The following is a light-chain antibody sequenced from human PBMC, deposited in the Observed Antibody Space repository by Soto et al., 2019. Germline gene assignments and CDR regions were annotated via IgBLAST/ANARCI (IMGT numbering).Light chain of an antibody. V-gene: IGKV3-20*01. J-gene: IGKJ1*01. CDR2: GAS. Sequence: IVMTQSPATLSVSPWERATLSCRASQNIYSNIAWYQQRPGQAPRLLIYGASSGATGIPDRFSGSGSGTDFTLTISRLEPEDFAVYYCQQYDSSPLTFGQGTKVDIK. CDR1: QNIYSN. CDR3: QQYDSSPLT.